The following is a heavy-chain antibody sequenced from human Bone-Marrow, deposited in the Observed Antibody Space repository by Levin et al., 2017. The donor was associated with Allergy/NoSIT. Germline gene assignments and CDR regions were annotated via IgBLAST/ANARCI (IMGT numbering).Heavy chain of an antibody. V-gene: IGHV3-30*18. Sequence: GESLKISCAASAFSFSTDAMHWVRQAPGKGPEWVAAISYDGSNTYYADSVKGRFTISRDNSKNTLYLQMNSLRAEDTAVYYCAKDYVSSSWSYAFDIWGQGTMVTVSS. J-gene: IGHJ3*02. CDR2: ISYDGSNT. CDR1: AFSFSTDA. CDR3: AKDYVSSSWSYAFDI. D-gene: IGHD6-13*01.